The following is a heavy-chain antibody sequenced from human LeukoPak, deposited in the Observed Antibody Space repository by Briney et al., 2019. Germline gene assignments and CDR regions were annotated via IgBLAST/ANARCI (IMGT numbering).Heavy chain of an antibody. CDR1: GYTFTGYY. Sequence: GASVKVSCKASGYTFTGYYMHWVRQAPGQGLEWMGWINPNSGGTNYAQKFQGRVTMTRDTSISTAYMELSRLRSDDTAVYYCARDQNDILTGYPYNWFDPWGQGTLVTVSS. V-gene: IGHV1-2*02. J-gene: IGHJ5*02. D-gene: IGHD3-9*01. CDR3: ARDQNDILTGYPYNWFDP. CDR2: INPNSGGT.